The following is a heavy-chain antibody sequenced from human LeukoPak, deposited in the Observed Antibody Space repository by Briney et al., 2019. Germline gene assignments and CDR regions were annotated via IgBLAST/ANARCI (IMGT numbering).Heavy chain of an antibody. CDR1: GGSVSSGSYY. V-gene: IGHV4-61*01. J-gene: IGHJ4*02. D-gene: IGHD1-14*01. CDR2: IYYSGST. CDR3: ARDSLGIFDY. Sequence: SETLSLTCTVSGGSVSSGSYYWSWIRQPPGKGLEWIGYIYYSGSTNYNPSLKCRVTISGDTSKNQFSLKLSSVTAADTAVYYCARDSLGIFDYWGQGTLVTVSS.